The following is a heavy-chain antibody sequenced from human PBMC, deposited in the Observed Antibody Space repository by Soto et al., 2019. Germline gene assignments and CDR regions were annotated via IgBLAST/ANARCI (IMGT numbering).Heavy chain of an antibody. CDR1: GVTFKDHG. J-gene: IGHJ2*01. Sequence: GGSLRLSCGAPGVTFKDHGMRWVRQAPGKGLEWVAVISYDGKQTYYADSVKGRFTVSKDKPKRTLYLQMDSLRVDDTAVYYCARDGWGSNWYFEIWGRGTLVTVSS. D-gene: IGHD3-16*01. CDR2: ISYDGKQT. V-gene: IGHV3-30*03. CDR3: ARDGWGSNWYFEI.